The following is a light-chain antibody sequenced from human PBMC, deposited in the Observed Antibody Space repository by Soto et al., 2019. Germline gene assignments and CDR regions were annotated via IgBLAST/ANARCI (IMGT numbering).Light chain of an antibody. CDR1: SSNIGAGYD. J-gene: IGLJ1*01. CDR3: QSFDSGLSGYV. Sequence: QSVLTQPPSVSGAPGQRITISCTGSSSNIGAGYDVHWYRQLPGTAPKLLIFADTKRPSGVPDRFSGSKSGTSASLAITGLQAEDEADYCQSFDSGLSGYVFGTGTKLTVL. V-gene: IGLV1-40*01. CDR2: ADT.